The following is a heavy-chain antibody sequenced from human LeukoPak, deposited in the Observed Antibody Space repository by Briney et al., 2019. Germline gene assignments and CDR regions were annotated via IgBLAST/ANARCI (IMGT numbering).Heavy chain of an antibody. CDR3: ARDSPGGMDV. V-gene: IGHV3-48*03. Sequence: GGSLRLSCAASGFTFSSYEMNWVRQAPGKGLEWVSYISSSGSTIYYADSVKGRYTISRDNAKNSLYLQMNSLRAEDTAVCYCARDSPGGMDVWGQGTTVTVSS. J-gene: IGHJ6*02. CDR2: ISSSGSTI. CDR1: GFTFSSYE.